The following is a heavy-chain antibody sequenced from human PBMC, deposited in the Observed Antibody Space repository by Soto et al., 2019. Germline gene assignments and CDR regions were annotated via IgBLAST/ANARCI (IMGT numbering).Heavy chain of an antibody. D-gene: IGHD6-13*01. CDR3: TTGQIAAAGIHYYYYGMDV. CDR1: GFTFSNAW. J-gene: IGHJ6*02. Sequence: GGSLRLSCAASGFTFSNAWMNWVRQAPGKGLEWVGRIKSKTDGGTTDYAAPVKGRFTISRDDSKNTLYLEMNSLKTEDTAVYYCTTGQIAAAGIHYYYYGMDVWGQGTTVTVSS. V-gene: IGHV3-15*07. CDR2: IKSKTDGGTT.